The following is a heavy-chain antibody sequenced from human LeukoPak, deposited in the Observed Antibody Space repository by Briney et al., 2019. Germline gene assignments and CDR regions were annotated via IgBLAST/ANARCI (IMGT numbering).Heavy chain of an antibody. Sequence: GGSLRLSCAASGFTFGRSTMNWVRQAPGKGLEWVSYITADSGTTYYADSVKGRFTISRDNAKNSLYLQMNSLRDEDTAVYYCASRDYFDYWGQGTLVTVSS. CDR1: GFTFGRST. CDR2: ITADSGTT. V-gene: IGHV3-48*02. J-gene: IGHJ4*02. CDR3: ASRDYFDY.